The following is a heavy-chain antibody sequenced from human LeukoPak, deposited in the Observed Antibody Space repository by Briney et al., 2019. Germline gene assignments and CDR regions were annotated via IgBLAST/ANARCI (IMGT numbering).Heavy chain of an antibody. J-gene: IGHJ6*03. Sequence: PGGSLRLSCAASGFTFSSYEMNWVRQAPGKGLEWVSYISSSGSTIYYADSVKGRFTISRDNAKNSLYLQMNSLRAEDTAVYYCARGAARWLVHYYYYMDVWGKGTTVTISS. CDR2: ISSSGSTI. CDR1: GFTFSSYE. CDR3: ARGAARWLVHYYYYMDV. D-gene: IGHD6-19*01. V-gene: IGHV3-48*03.